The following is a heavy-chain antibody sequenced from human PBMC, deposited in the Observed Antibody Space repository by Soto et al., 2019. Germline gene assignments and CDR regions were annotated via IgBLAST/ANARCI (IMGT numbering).Heavy chain of an antibody. Sequence: PGGSLRLSCEASGFPFMTYWMSWVRQAPGKGLERVAHMKEEATEKYLDSVKGRFIISRDNAKNSLYLQMNSLRGDDTAVYYCAGGGVYDSGRYHYWGQGTLVTVSS. V-gene: IGHV3-7*01. J-gene: IGHJ4*02. CDR2: MKEEATEK. D-gene: IGHD6-13*01. CDR3: AGGGVYDSGRYHY. CDR1: GFPFMTYW.